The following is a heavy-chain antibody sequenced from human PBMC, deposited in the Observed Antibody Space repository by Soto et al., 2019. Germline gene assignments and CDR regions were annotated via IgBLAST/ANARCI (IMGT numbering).Heavy chain of an antibody. J-gene: IGHJ1*01. V-gene: IGHV2-5*02. Sequence: QITLKESGPTLVKPTQTLTLTCTFSGFSLSTTGVGVGWIRQPPGKALEWLALIYWDDDKRYSPSLKSRLTTPKITXXNQVVLTMTNRDPVDTATYYWAHRRVLWFGESIQHWGQGTLVTVSS. CDR1: GFSLSTTGVG. D-gene: IGHD3-10*01. CDR3: AHRRVLWFGESIQH. CDR2: IYWDDDK.